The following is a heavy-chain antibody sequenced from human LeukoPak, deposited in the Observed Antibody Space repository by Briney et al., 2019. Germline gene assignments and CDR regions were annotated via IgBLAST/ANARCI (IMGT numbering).Heavy chain of an antibody. V-gene: IGHV4-59*11. D-gene: IGHD3-22*01. CDR1: GGSITNHY. CDR2: VSHSGST. CDR3: ARDYYDSSVYQYYYDS. Sequence: SETLSLTCTVSGGSITNHYWTWIRQTPGEGLEWIGYVSHSGSTNYHPSLASRVTISLDTSKNHFSLNLKSVTAADTAVYYCARDYYDSSVYQYYYDSWGQGTLVIVSS. J-gene: IGHJ4*02.